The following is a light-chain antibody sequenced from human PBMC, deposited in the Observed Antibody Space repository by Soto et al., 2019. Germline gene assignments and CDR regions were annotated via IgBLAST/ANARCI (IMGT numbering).Light chain of an antibody. V-gene: IGLV2-8*01. CDR3: ISYAGSSIWV. CDR2: DVT. Sequence: QSALTQPPSASGSPGQSGTISCTGTSSDVGAYNYVSWYQQHPGKAPKLMIYDVTKRPSGVPDRFSGSKSGNTASLTVSGLQAEDEADYYCISYAGSSIWVFGGRTKLTVL. J-gene: IGLJ3*02. CDR1: SSDVGAYNY.